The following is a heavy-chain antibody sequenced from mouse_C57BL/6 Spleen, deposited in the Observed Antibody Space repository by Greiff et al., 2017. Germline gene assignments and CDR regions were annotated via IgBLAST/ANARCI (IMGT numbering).Heavy chain of an antibody. D-gene: IGHD1-1*01. CDR3: TTGFGGGFAY. CDR1: GYTFTSYW. Sequence: QVQLQQPGAELVKPGASVKLSCKASGYTFTSYWMHWVKQRPGQGLEWIGMIHPNSGSTNYNEKFKSKATLTVDKSSSTAYMQLSSLTSEDTAVYYCTTGFGGGFAYWGQGTLVTVSA. V-gene: IGHV1-64*01. J-gene: IGHJ3*01. CDR2: IHPNSGST.